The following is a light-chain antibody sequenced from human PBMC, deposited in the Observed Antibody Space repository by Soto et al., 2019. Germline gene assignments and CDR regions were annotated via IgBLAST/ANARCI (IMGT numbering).Light chain of an antibody. CDR2: AAS. J-gene: IGKJ4*01. Sequence: DIQLTQSPSFLSASVGDRVTITCRASQGISSYLAWYQQKPGKAPKLLIYAASTLQSGVPSRFSGSGSGTEFTLTISSLQPEDFATYCCQQLNSYPTFGGWTKVEIK. V-gene: IGKV1-9*01. CDR1: QGISSY. CDR3: QQLNSYPT.